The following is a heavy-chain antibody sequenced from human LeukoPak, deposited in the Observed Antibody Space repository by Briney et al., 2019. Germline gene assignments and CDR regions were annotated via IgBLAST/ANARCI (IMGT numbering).Heavy chain of an antibody. D-gene: IGHD3-22*01. CDR3: ARGAPPYYYDSSGYYPRHPFDY. CDR2: INHSGST. Sequence: PSETLSLTCAVYGGSFSGYYWSWIRQAPGKGLEWIGEINHSGSTNYNPSLKSRVTISVDTSKNQFSLKLSSVTAADTAVYYCARGAPPYYYDSSGYYPRHPFDYWGQGTLATVSS. J-gene: IGHJ4*02. V-gene: IGHV4-34*01. CDR1: GGSFSGYY.